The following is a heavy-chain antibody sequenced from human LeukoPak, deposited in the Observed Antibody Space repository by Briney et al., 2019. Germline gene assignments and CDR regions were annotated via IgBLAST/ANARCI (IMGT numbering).Heavy chain of an antibody. J-gene: IGHJ4*02. CDR2: ISSTTSYI. CDR3: ARDSPSENYSNY. CDR1: GFTFSSYS. Sequence: GGSLRLSCAASGFTFSSYSMNWVRQAPGKGLEWVSSISSTTSYIYYADSVKGRSTISRDNAKNSLYLQMNSLRAEDTAVYYCARDSPSENYSNYWGQGTLVTVSS. D-gene: IGHD1-7*01. V-gene: IGHV3-21*01.